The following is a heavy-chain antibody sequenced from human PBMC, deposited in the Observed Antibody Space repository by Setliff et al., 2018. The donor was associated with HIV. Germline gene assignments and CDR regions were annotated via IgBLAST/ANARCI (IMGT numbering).Heavy chain of an antibody. Sequence: GGSLRLSCAASGFSFSTYTMNWVRQAPGKGPEWVSSLLISPFIYYADSVEGRFTISRDNAKNSVYLQMNSLRVEDTAMYYCTKDHLSGWASDCWGQGTLVTVSS. J-gene: IGHJ4*02. CDR3: TKDHLSGWASDC. D-gene: IGHD6-19*01. CDR2: LLISPFI. CDR1: GFSFSTYT. V-gene: IGHV3-21*01.